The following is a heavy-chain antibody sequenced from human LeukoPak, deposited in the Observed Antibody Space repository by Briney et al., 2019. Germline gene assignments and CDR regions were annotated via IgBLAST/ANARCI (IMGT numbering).Heavy chain of an antibody. D-gene: IGHD3-22*01. V-gene: IGHV3-23*01. J-gene: IGHJ4*02. CDR3: AMQSSGYYFS. CDR1: GFTFSNYA. CDR2: ISGSGGSI. Sequence: PGGSLRLSCAASGFTFSNYAMSWVRQAPGKGLECVSAISGSGGSIYYAHSVKGRFTISRDNSKNTLYLQMNSLRAEDTAVYYCAMQSSGYYFSWGQGTLVTVSS.